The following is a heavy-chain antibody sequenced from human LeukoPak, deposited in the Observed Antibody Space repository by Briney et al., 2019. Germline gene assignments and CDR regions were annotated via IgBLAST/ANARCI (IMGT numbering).Heavy chain of an antibody. D-gene: IGHD4-17*01. CDR1: GFTFNRYG. Sequence: GGSLRLSCAASGFTFNRYGMSWIRQAPGKGLEWVSSVGGGGVTTYYGDTVKGRFSITRDNFKNTVHLQMNSLRAEDTAIYYCAKNGEELDVGYRDLVFGYYHYYMDVWGKGTAVTVSS. V-gene: IGHV3-23*01. J-gene: IGHJ6*03. CDR3: AKNGEELDVGYRDLVFGYYHYYMDV. CDR2: VGGGGVTT.